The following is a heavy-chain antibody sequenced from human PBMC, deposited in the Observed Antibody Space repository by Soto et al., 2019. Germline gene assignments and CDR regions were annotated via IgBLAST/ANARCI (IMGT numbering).Heavy chain of an antibody. J-gene: IGHJ4*02. CDR2: IHYTGTP. D-gene: IGHD3-3*01. CDR3: ATTFCAGLFFDY. V-gene: IGHV4-39*01. CDR1: GDSISSNSYY. Sequence: QLQLQESGPGLVKPSETLSLTCTVSGDSISSNSYYWGWVRQPPGKGLEWIGSIHYTGTPYYNPSLKSRVTVSGDTSKKQFSLILSSLTAADTAVYYCATTFCAGLFFDYWGQGTLVTVSS.